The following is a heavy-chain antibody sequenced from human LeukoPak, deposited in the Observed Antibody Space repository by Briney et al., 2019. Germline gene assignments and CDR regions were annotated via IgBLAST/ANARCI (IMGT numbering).Heavy chain of an antibody. J-gene: IGHJ4*02. D-gene: IGHD6-19*01. CDR1: AYTFTSNG. V-gene: IGHV1-8*01. CDR2: MNPNSGNT. CDR3: ASYTSDWTVDN. Sequence: GASVKVSCKASAYTFTSNGINWVRQATGQGLEWMGWMNPNSGNTGYAQKFQGRVTMTRDTSISTAYMELSRLRADATAVYYCASYTSDWTVDNWGQGTLVVVSS.